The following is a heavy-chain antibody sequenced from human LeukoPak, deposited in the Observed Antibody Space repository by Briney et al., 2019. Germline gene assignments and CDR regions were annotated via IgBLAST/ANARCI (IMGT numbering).Heavy chain of an antibody. CDR3: AREGSGYSTNFDY. Sequence: PSETLSLTCIVSGGSISSTSYYWGWIRQSPGKGLEWVGSIHYRGTTYYNPSLLSRGTISVDTSENQFSLKLNSVTAADTAVYFCAREGSGYSTNFDYWGQGTLVTVSS. CDR1: GGSISSTSYY. CDR2: IHYRGTT. J-gene: IGHJ4*02. D-gene: IGHD3-3*01. V-gene: IGHV4-39*07.